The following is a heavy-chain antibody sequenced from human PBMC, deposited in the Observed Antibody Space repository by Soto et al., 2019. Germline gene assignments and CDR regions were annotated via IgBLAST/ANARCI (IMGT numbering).Heavy chain of an antibody. CDR3: VVSLGQASYRSHV. D-gene: IGHD4-4*01. CDR2: ITGSGGSA. Sequence: PGGYLRLSCAASGFTFSNFVMSWVRQVPGKGLEWVSAITGSGGSAYYADSVKGRFTISRDNSKSTVFLEMSSLGAADTAVYYCVVSLGQASYRSHVWGQATSV. CDR1: GFTFSNFV. V-gene: IGHV3-23*01. J-gene: IGHJ6*02.